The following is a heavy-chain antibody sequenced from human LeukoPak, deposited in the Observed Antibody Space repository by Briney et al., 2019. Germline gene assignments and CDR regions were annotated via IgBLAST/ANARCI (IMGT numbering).Heavy chain of an antibody. J-gene: IGHJ4*02. D-gene: IGHD3-9*01. CDR2: ISAYNGNT. V-gene: IGHV1-18*01. CDR3: ARVVLYYDILTGYYIPNTFDY. CDR1: GYTFTSYG. Sequence: ASVKVSCKASGYTFTSYGISWVRQAPGQGLEWMGWISAYNGNTNYAQKLQGRVTMTTDTSTSTAYMELRSLRSDDTAVYYCARVVLYYDILTGYYIPNTFDYWGQGTLVTVSS.